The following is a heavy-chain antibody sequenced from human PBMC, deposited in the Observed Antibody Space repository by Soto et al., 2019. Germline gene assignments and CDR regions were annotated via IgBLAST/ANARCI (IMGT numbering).Heavy chain of an antibody. D-gene: IGHD4-17*01. Sequence: EVQLVESGGDLIQPGGSLRLSCAASGFTVSANYMSWVRQAPGKGLEWVSLIYTDDTTYYADSVKDRFTISRDNSKNTLYLQMNSLRGEDTAVYYCAREKVTTGSDYYGMDVWGQGTTVTVSS. CDR1: GFTVSANY. J-gene: IGHJ6*02. CDR2: IYTDDTT. V-gene: IGHV3-53*01. CDR3: AREKVTTGSDYYGMDV.